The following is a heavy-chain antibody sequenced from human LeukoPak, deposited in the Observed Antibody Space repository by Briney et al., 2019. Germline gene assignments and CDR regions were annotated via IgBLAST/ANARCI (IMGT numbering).Heavy chain of an antibody. V-gene: IGHV3-30*02. J-gene: IGHJ4*02. D-gene: IGHD3-3*01. CDR3: AKSPYYDFWPFDY. CDR2: IRYDDGNTK. Sequence: GGSLRLSCAASGFTFSSYGMHWVRQAPGKGLEWVATIRYDDGNTKNYADSVKGRFTISRGNSQNTLYLQMNDLRAEDTAVYYCAKSPYYDFWPFDYWGQGTLVTVSS. CDR1: GFTFSSYG.